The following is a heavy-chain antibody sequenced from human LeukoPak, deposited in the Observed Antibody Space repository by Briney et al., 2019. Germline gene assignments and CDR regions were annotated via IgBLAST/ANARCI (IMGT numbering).Heavy chain of an antibody. Sequence: GASVKVSCKASGYTFTNYYIHWVRQAPGQGLEWMGLINPSGGNTNYAQNIQGRVTMTRDTSASTVYMELSSLRSEDTAVYYCARGSTPPYYYDSSGHSDYWGQGTLVTVSS. CDR3: ARGSTPPYYYDSSGHSDY. V-gene: IGHV1-46*01. D-gene: IGHD3-22*01. J-gene: IGHJ4*02. CDR1: GYTFTNYY. CDR2: INPSGGNT.